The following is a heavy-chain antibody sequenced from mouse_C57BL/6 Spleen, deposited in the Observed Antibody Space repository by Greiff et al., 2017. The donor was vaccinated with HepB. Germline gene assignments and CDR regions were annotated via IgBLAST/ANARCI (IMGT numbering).Heavy chain of an antibody. CDR1: GYTFTSYW. J-gene: IGHJ2*01. Sequence: VQLQQPGAELVKPGASVKMSCKASGYTFTSYWITWVKQRPGQGLEWIGDIYPGSGSTNYNEKFKSKATLTVDTSSSTAYMQLSSLTSEDSAVYYCARREGRYGNYYFDYWGQGTTLTVSS. D-gene: IGHD2-1*01. CDR3: ARREGRYGNYYFDY. V-gene: IGHV1-55*01. CDR2: IYPGSGST.